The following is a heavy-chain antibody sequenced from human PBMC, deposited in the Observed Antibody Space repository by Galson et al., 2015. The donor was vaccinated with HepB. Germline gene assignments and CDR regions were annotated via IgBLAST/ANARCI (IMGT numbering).Heavy chain of an antibody. V-gene: IGHV3-23*01. Sequence: SLRLSCAASGFTFRNYAMSWVRQAPGKGLEWVSAITPSGDNTYSADSVKGRFTISRDNSKNTLFLQETGLTADDTAIYYCARVHPGYTSGWHRQALYYFDSWGQGTLVAVSS. CDR2: ITPSGDNT. CDR3: ARVHPGYTSGWHRQALYYFDS. CDR1: GFTFRNYA. D-gene: IGHD6-19*01. J-gene: IGHJ4*02.